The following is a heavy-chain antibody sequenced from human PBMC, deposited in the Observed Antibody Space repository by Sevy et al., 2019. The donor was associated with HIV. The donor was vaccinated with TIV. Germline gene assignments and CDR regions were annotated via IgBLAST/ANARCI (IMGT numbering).Heavy chain of an antibody. CDR3: SRLRGTISPYYYFGLDV. CDR2: IRSKTFGGTT. Sequence: GGSLRLSCTTSGFTFEDYAMSWLRQTPGKGLEWVGFIRSKTFGGTTEYAASVKGRFTISRDNSNSIAYLQMNNLKIEVAAVYFCSRLRGTISPYYYFGLDVWGQGTTVTVSS. V-gene: IGHV3-49*03. J-gene: IGHJ6*02. D-gene: IGHD3-3*01. CDR1: GFTFEDYA.